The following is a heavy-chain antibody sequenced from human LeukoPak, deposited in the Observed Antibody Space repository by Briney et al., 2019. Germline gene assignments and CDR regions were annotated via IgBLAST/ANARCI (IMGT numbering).Heavy chain of an antibody. D-gene: IGHD1-26*01. Sequence: SETLSLTCSVSGVSVSGSNYYWAWIRQPPEKGLEWIGTIYYSGSTYYNVSLKSRVTISVDTSKNQFSLNLSSVTAADTAVYYCARLRSPGDFDYWGQGTLVTVSS. V-gene: IGHV4-39*07. CDR2: IYYSGST. J-gene: IGHJ4*02. CDR3: ARLRSPGDFDY. CDR1: GVSVSGSNYY.